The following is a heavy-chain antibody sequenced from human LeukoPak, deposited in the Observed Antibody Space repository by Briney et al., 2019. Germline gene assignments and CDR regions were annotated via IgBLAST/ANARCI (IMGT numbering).Heavy chain of an antibody. CDR3: ARGSIKQQLFYYYYYYMDV. Sequence: GGSLRLSCAASGFTFSSYWMHWVRQASGKGLVWVSRINSDGSSTSYADSVKGRFTISRDNAKNTLYLQMNSLRAEDTAVYYCARGSIKQQLFYYYYYYMDVWGKGTTVTVSS. CDR2: INSDGSST. V-gene: IGHV3-74*01. D-gene: IGHD6-13*01. J-gene: IGHJ6*03. CDR1: GFTFSSYW.